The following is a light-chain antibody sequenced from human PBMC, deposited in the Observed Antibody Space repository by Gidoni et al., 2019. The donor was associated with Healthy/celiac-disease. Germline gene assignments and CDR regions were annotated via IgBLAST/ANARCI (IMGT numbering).Light chain of an antibody. CDR3: AAWDDSLNGHWV. CDR1: SSNIGSNT. CDR2: SNN. Sequence: QSVLTQPPSASGTPGQRVTISCSGSSSNIGSNTVNWYQQLPGTAPKLLIYSNNQRPSGVPDRFSGSKSGTSASLAISGLQSEDEADYYWAAWDDSLNGHWVFGGGTKLTVL. V-gene: IGLV1-44*01. J-gene: IGLJ3*02.